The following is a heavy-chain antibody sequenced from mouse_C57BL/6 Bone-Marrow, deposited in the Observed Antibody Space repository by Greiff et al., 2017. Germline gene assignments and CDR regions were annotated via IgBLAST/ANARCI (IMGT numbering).Heavy chain of an antibody. CDR3: ARNFLYYFDY. J-gene: IGHJ2*01. V-gene: IGHV1-55*01. Sequence: QVQLQQPGAELVKPGASVKMSCKASGYTFTSYWITWVKQRPGQGLEWVGDIYPGSGSTNYNEKFKGKATLTVDTSSSTAYMQLSSLTSEDSAVYYCARNFLYYFDYWGQGTTLTVSS. CDR2: IYPGSGST. CDR1: GYTFTSYW.